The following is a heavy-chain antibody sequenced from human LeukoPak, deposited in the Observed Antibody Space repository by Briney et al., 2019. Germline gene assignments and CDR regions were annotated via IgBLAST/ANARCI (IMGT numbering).Heavy chain of an antibody. D-gene: IGHD3-9*01. Sequence: ASVKVSCKASGYTFTGYYMHWVRQAPGQGLEWMGWINPNSGGTNYAQKFQGRVTMTRDTSISTAYMELSRLRSDDTAVYYCARERYFDWLSNSQYYYYGMDVWGQGTTVTVSS. CDR3: ARERYFDWLSNSQYYYYGMDV. V-gene: IGHV1-2*02. CDR2: INPNSGGT. CDR1: GYTFTGYY. J-gene: IGHJ6*02.